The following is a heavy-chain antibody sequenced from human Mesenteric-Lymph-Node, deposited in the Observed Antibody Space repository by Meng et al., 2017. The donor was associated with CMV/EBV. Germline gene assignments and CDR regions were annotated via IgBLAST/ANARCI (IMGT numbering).Heavy chain of an antibody. CDR3: AKIIGDSTSGAFDY. D-gene: IGHD2-2*01. J-gene: IGHJ4*02. Sequence: GESLKISCAASGFTFSSYAISWVRQAPGQGLEWVSVISGSGGSTYYADSVKGRFTISRDNSKNTLYLQMNSLRVEDTAVYYCAKIIGDSTSGAFDYWGQGTLVTVSS. CDR1: GFTFSSYA. V-gene: IGHV3-23*01. CDR2: ISGSGGST.